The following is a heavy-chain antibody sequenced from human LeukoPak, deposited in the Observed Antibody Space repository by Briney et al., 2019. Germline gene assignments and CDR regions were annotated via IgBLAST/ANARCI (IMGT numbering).Heavy chain of an antibody. Sequence: GGSLRLSCAASGFTFSSYAMSRVRQAPGEGLEWVSGISVSGVSTYYADSVKGRFTISRDNSKNTLYLQMNSLRAEDTAVYYCAKDSSGWNSWFDPWGQGTLVTVSS. J-gene: IGHJ5*02. D-gene: IGHD6-19*01. CDR2: ISVSGVST. V-gene: IGHV3-23*01. CDR1: GFTFSSYA. CDR3: AKDSSGWNSWFDP.